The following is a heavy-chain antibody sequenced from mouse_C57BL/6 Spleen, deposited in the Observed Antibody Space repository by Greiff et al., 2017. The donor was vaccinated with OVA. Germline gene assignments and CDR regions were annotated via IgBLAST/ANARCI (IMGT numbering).Heavy chain of an antibody. CDR1: GFSLTSYG. J-gene: IGHJ1*03. CDR2: IWGGGST. D-gene: IGHD2-2*01. CDR3: AKHGGGYDDWYFDV. V-gene: IGHV2-9*01. Sequence: VKLVESGPGLVAPSQSLSITCTVSGFSLTSYGVAWVRQPPGKGLEWLGVIWGGGSTNYNSALMSRLSISTDNSKSQVFLKMNSRQTDDTAMYYCAKHGGGYDDWYFDVWGTGTTVTVSS.